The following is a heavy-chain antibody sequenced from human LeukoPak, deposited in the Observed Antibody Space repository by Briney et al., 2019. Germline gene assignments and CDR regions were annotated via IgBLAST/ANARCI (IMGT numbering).Heavy chain of an antibody. J-gene: IGHJ4*02. CDR1: GGSISSYY. Sequence: PSETLSLTCTVSGGSISSYYWSWIRQPPGKGLEWIGYIYYSGSTNYNPSLKSRVTISVDTSKNQFSLKLSSVTAADTAVYYCARSSERDGXGFDYWGQGTLVTVSS. CDR3: ARSSERDGXGFDY. V-gene: IGHV4-59*01. D-gene: IGHD5-24*01. CDR2: IYYSGST.